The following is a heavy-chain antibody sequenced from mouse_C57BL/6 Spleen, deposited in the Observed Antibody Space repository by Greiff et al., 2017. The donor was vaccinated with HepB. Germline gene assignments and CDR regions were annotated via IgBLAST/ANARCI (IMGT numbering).Heavy chain of an antibody. V-gene: IGHV5-17*01. CDR3: AKVSTYYYGSSYVDYYAMDY. CDR1: GFTFSDYG. CDR2: ISSGSSTI. D-gene: IGHD1-1*01. Sequence: EVKLMESGGGLVKPGGSLKLSCAASGFTFSDYGMHWVRQAPEKGLEWVAYISSGSSTIYYADTVKGRFTISRDNAKNTLFLQMTSLRSEDTAMYYCAKVSTYYYGSSYVDYYAMDYWGQGTSVTVSS. J-gene: IGHJ4*01.